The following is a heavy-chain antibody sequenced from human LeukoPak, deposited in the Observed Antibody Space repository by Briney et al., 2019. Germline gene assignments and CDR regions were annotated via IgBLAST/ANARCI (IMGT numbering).Heavy chain of an antibody. D-gene: IGHD3-3*01. CDR1: GGTFSSYA. Sequence: SVKVSCKASGGTFSSYAISWVRQAPGQGLEWMGRIIPILGIANYAQKFQGRVTMTEDTSTDTAYMELSSLRSEDTAVYYCATILLDAFDIWGQGTIVTVSS. CDR3: ATILLDAFDI. J-gene: IGHJ3*02. CDR2: IIPILGIA. V-gene: IGHV1-69*04.